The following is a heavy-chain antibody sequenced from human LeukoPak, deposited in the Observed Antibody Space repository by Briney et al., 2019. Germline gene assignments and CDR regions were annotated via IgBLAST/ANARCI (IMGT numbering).Heavy chain of an antibody. CDR2: IKQDGNEK. Sequence: GGSLRLSCAASGFTFSTYWMSWVRQAPGKGLQWVANIKQDGNEKYYVESVKGRFTISRDNAKNSLYLQMNSLRAEDTAVYYCARGKYYYDSSGYYNRYYFDYWGQGTLVTVSS. V-gene: IGHV3-7*02. CDR3: ARGKYYYDSSGYYNRYYFDY. D-gene: IGHD3-22*01. J-gene: IGHJ4*02. CDR1: GFTFSTYW.